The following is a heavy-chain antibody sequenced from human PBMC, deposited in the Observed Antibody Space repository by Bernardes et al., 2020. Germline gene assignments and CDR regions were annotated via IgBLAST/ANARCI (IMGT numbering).Heavy chain of an antibody. CDR3: ARGTPYCSGGSCYPKRRNWFDP. V-gene: IGHV1-8*01. CDR2: MNPNSGNT. J-gene: IGHJ5*02. Sequence: ASVKVSCKASGYTFTSYDINWVRQATGQGLEWMGWMNPNSGNTGYAQKFQGRVTMTRNTSISTAYMELSSLGSEDTAVYYCARGTPYCSGGSCYPKRRNWFDPWGQGTLVTVSS. D-gene: IGHD2-15*01. CDR1: GYTFTSYD.